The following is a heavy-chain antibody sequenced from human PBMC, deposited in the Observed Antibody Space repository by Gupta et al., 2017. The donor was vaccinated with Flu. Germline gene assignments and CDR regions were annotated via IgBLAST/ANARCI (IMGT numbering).Heavy chain of an antibody. CDR2: IKKDGSEK. CDR3: VRELLGYCSGGRCDSSLGVDF. J-gene: IGHJ2*01. V-gene: IGHV3-7*01. D-gene: IGHD2-15*01. Sequence: RQTPGKGLEWVGNIKKDGSEKFYEDSEKGRFSMSRDNAKNSVVLQMNSLRAEDTAVYYCVRELLGYCSGGRCDSSLGVDFWGRGATVTVSS.